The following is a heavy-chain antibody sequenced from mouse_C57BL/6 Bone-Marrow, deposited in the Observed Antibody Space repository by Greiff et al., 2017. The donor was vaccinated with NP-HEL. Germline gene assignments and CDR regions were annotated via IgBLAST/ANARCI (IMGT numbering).Heavy chain of an antibody. CDR2: INPSSGYT. V-gene: IGHV1-4*01. D-gene: IGHD1-1*01. Sequence: VQLQESGAELARPGASVKMSCKASGYTFTSYTMHWVTQRPGQGLEWIGYINPSSGYTKYNQKFKDKATLTADKSSSTAYMQLSSLTSEDSAVYYCARVITTVVARGYFDVWGTGTTVTVSS. CDR1: GYTFTSYT. J-gene: IGHJ1*03. CDR3: ARVITTVVARGYFDV.